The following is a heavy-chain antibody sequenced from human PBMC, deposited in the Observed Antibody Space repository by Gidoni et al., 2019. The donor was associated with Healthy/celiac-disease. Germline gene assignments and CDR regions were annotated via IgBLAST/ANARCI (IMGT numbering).Heavy chain of an antibody. J-gene: IGHJ4*02. Sequence: KGRFTISRDNSKNTLYLQMNSLRAEDTAVYYCARARECDYWGQGTLVTVSS. CDR3: ARARECDY. V-gene: IGHV3-30*01.